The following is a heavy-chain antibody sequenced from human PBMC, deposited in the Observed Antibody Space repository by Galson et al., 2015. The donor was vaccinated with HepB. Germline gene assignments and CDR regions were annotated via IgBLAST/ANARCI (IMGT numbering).Heavy chain of an antibody. CDR1: GFSVSRYG. J-gene: IGHJ4*02. CDR2: IWYDGSNK. Sequence: SLRLACAASGFSVSRYGMHWVRQAPGKGLEWGAVIWYDGSNKYYADSVKGRFTISRDNSENTLYLQMSSLRAEDTAVYYCATLYSTFDNWGQGTLVTVSS. D-gene: IGHD4-11*01. CDR3: ATLYSTFDN. V-gene: IGHV3-33*01.